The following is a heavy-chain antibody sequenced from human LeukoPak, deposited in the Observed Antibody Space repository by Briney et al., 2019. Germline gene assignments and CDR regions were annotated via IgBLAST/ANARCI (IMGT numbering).Heavy chain of an antibody. V-gene: IGHV3-21*01. D-gene: IGHD4-11*01. CDR1: GFTFSSYS. Sequence: PGRSLRLSCAASGFTFSSYSMNWVRQAPGKGLEWVSSISSSSSYIYYADSVKGRFTISRDNAKNSLYLQMNSLRAEDTAVYYCWGGNDYSNTIDYWGQGTLVTVPS. CDR2: ISSSSSYI. J-gene: IGHJ4*02. CDR3: WGGNDYSNTIDY.